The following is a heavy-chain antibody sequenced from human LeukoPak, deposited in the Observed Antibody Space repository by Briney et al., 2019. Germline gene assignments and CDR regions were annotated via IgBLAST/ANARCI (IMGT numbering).Heavy chain of an antibody. CDR2: ISSDGSNK. CDR3: ATARIVVVNSYFQP. Sequence: GRSLRLSCAASGFTFSRYAMHWVRQAPGKGLEWVAVISSDGSNKYYADSVKGRFTISRDNSKNTLYLQMNSLRAEDTAVYYCATARIVVVNSYFQPWGQGTLVTVSS. CDR1: GFTFSRYA. D-gene: IGHD3-22*01. V-gene: IGHV3-30*01. J-gene: IGHJ1*01.